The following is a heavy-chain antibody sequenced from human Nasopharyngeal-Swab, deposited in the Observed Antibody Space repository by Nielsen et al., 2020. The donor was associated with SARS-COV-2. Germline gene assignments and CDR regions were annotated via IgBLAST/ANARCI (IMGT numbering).Heavy chain of an antibody. J-gene: IGHJ4*02. CDR2: IGNAGDA. Sequence: GESLKISCAACGFTFTSYVMHWVRQVKGKGLEWVSAIGNAGDAYYPGSVRGRLAVSSEDSRHSLYLQMSSLGAEDTAVYYCTIGPNSGWYLDYWGLGTLVTVS. CDR3: TIGPNSGWYLDY. V-gene: IGHV3-13*01. CDR1: GFTFTSYV. D-gene: IGHD6-25*01.